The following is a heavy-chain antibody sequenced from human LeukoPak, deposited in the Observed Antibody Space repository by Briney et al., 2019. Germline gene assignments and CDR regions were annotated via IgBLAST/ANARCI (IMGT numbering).Heavy chain of an antibody. V-gene: IGHV3-53*04. CDR2: IYSGGTT. J-gene: IGHJ4*02. CDR1: GFTVSTNC. Sequence: GESLRLSCAASGFTVSTNCMTWVRQAPGKGLEWVSTIYSGGTTYYADSVMGRFTISRHNSRNTLYLQMNSLRAEDTAVYYCARVDTVMAYYFDLWGQGTLVTV. CDR3: ARVDTVMAYYFDL. D-gene: IGHD5-18*01.